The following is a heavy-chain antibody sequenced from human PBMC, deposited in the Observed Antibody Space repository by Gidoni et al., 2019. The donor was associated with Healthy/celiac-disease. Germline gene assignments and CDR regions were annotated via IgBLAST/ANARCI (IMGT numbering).Heavy chain of an antibody. V-gene: IGHV4-39*01. D-gene: IGHD1-26*01. CDR2: IYYSGST. CDR3: ARRPRWEAALGIDY. J-gene: IGHJ4*02. CDR1: GGSISSSSYY. Sequence: QLQLQESGPGLVKPSETLSLTCTVSGGSISSSSYYWGWIRQPPGKGLEWIGSIYYSGSTYYNPSLKSRVTISVDTSKNQFSLKLSSVTAADTAVYYCARRPRWEAALGIDYWGQGTLVTVSS.